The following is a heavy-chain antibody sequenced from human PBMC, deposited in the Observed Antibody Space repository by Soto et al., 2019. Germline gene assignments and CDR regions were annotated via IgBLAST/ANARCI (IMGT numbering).Heavy chain of an antibody. CDR1: GFTFSGYW. D-gene: IGHD2-2*01. Sequence: EMLLVESGGGLVQPGGSLRLSCVASGFTFSGYWMSWVRQAPGKGLEWVANINRDGSEEHYVDSVKGRFTISRDNSKNSVYLQMDSLRGDASAVYYWARDPGPRPASIRGLGWFDPWGQGTLVTVSS. V-gene: IGHV3-7*03. CDR3: ARDPGPRPASIRGLGWFDP. J-gene: IGHJ5*02. CDR2: INRDGSEE.